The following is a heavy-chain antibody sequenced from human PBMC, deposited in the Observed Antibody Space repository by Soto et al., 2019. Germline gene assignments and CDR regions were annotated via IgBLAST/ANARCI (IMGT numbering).Heavy chain of an antibody. J-gene: IGHJ4*02. CDR3: ARAVAVPADFDY. CDR2: INAGNGNT. CDR1: GYTFTSYA. V-gene: IGHV1-3*05. D-gene: IGHD6-19*01. Sequence: QVQLVQSGAEEKKPGASVKVSCKASGYTFTSYAMHWVRQAPGQRLAWIGWINAGNGNTKYSQKFQGRVTITRDTSASTAYMELSSLRSEDTAVYYCARAVAVPADFDYWGQGTLVTVSS.